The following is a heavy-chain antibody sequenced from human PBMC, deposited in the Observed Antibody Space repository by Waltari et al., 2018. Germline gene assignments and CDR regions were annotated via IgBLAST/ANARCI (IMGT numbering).Heavy chain of an antibody. D-gene: IGHD1-26*01. CDR3: ARGIGRWELAYGMDV. CDR1: GYTFTGYY. J-gene: IGHJ6*02. CDR2: INPNTVRT. Sequence: QVQLVQSGAEVKKPGASVNVSCKASGYTFTGYYIYWVRQAPGQGLEWMGWINPNTVRTKYARKFQGRVAMTEDTSIRTAYMELGRLRSDDAAVYYCARGIGRWELAYGMDVWGQGTTVTVSS. V-gene: IGHV1-2*02.